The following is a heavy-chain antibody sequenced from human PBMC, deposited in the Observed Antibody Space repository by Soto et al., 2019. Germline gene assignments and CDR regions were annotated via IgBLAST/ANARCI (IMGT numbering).Heavy chain of an antibody. Sequence: EVQLLESGGGLVQPGGSLRLSCAASGFTFSSYAMSWVHQAPGKGLEWVSAISGSGGSTYYADSVKGRFTISRDNSKNTLYLQMNSLRAEDTAVYYCAKVRVGCSSTSCYGFDYWGQGTLVTVSS. CDR2: ISGSGGST. J-gene: IGHJ4*02. CDR3: AKVRVGCSSTSCYGFDY. CDR1: GFTFSSYA. D-gene: IGHD2-2*01. V-gene: IGHV3-23*01.